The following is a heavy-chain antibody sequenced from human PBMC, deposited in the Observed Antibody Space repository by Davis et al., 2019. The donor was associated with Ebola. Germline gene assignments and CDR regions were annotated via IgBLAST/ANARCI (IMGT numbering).Heavy chain of an antibody. V-gene: IGHV3-48*02. CDR1: GFTFSTYA. J-gene: IGHJ3*01. D-gene: IGHD2-21*02. CDR2: MSHSSNTT. Sequence: GESLKISCAASGFTFSTYAMNWVRQAPGKGLEWVSYMSHSSNTTYYADSVKGRFTISRDNAKNSLYLQMNSLRDEDTAVYYCVRGRDIVVVTATPCFGFWGQGTMVTVSS. CDR3: VRGRDIVVVTATPCFGF.